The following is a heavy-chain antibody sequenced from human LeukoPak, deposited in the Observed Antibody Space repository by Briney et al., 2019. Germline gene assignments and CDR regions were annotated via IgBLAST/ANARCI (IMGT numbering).Heavy chain of an antibody. Sequence: PSETLSLTCAVYGGSFSGYYWSWIRQPPGKGLEWIGYIYYSGSTNYNPSLKSRVTISVDTSKNQFSLKLSSVTAADTAVYYCAREGGGGIDYWGQGTLVTVSS. CDR1: GGSFSGYY. CDR3: AREGGGGIDY. V-gene: IGHV4-59*01. J-gene: IGHJ4*02. CDR2: IYYSGST. D-gene: IGHD2-15*01.